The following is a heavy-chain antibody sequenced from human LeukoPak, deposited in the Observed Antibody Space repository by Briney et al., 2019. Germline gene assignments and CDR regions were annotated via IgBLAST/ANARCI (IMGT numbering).Heavy chain of an antibody. Sequence: GGSLRLSCAASGFTFSNYGMHWVRQAPGKGLEWVAFIRNDDGSNKYYADSVKGRFTISRDNSKNTVHLQMNRLRVEDTAVYYCAKDEAQYFQHWGQGTLVTVSA. J-gene: IGHJ1*01. CDR2: IRNDDGSNK. V-gene: IGHV3-30*02. CDR3: AKDEAQYFQH. CDR1: GFTFSNYG.